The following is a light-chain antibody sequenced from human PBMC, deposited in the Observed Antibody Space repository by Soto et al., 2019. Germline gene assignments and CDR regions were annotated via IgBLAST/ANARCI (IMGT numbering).Light chain of an antibody. CDR2: LGS. CDR3: MQALQTPLSIT. J-gene: IGKJ5*01. CDR1: QSLSGW. V-gene: IGKV2-28*01. Sequence: MTQSPSTLSASVGDRVTITCRASQSLSGWLAWYQQKPGQSPQLLIYLGSNRASGVPDRFSGSGSGTDFTLKISRVEAEDVGVYYCMQALQTPLSITFGQGTRLEIK.